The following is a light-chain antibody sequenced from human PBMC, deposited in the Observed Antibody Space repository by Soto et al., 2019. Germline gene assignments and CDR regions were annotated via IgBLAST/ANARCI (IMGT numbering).Light chain of an antibody. CDR2: GGS. CDR3: QQYNDWPTIT. CDR1: KSVRSD. V-gene: IGKV3-15*01. Sequence: EIVMTQSPATLSVPPGDSATFSCRASKSVRSDLAWYQQKPGQAPRLLIYGGSIRAADIPDRFSGSGSGTELTLTISTLQSEGFAVYYCQQYNDWPTITFGQGTRLETK. J-gene: IGKJ5*01.